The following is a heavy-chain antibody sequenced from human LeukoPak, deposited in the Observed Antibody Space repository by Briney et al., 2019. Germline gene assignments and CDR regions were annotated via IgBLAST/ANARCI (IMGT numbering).Heavy chain of an antibody. CDR2: IYYSGGT. J-gene: IGHJ4*02. D-gene: IGHD2-15*01. CDR3: ARDSDYYRSGGSCFDY. Sequence: SETLSLTCTVSGGSISSGDYYWSWIRQPPGKGLEWIGYIYYSGGTYYNPSLKSRVTISVDTSKNQFSLKLSSVTAADTAVYYCARDSDYYRSGGSCFDYWGQGTLVTVSS. CDR1: GGSISSGDYY. V-gene: IGHV4-30-4*01.